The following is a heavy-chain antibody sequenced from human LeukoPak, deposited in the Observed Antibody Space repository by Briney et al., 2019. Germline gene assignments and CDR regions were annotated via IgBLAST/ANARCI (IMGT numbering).Heavy chain of an antibody. CDR2: INPSGGST. CDR1: GYTFTSYY. CDR3: ARPKRPQAAAEEFDY. J-gene: IGHJ4*02. D-gene: IGHD6-13*01. V-gene: IGHV1-46*01. Sequence: ASVKVSCKASGYTFTSYYMHWVRQAPGQGLEWMGIINPSGGSTSYAQKLQGRVTMTRNTSISTAYMELSSLRSEDTAVYYCARPKRPQAAAEEFDYWGQGTLVTVSS.